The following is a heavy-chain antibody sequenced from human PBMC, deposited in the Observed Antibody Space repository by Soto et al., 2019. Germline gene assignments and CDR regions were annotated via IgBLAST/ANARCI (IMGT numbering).Heavy chain of an antibody. V-gene: IGHV3-9*01. CDR1: GFTFNDYA. CDR2: ISWNSGSI. Sequence: GGSLRLSCAASGFTFNDYAMHWVRQAPGKGLEWVSGISWNSGSIGYADSVKGRFTISRDNAKNSLYLQMNSLRAEDTALYYCAKDLRVLRSSGFDYWGQGTLVTVSS. D-gene: IGHD6-19*01. CDR3: AKDLRVLRSSGFDY. J-gene: IGHJ4*02.